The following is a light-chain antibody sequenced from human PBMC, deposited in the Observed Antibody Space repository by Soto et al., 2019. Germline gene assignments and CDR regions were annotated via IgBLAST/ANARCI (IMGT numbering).Light chain of an antibody. CDR3: QSYDSSLSGFYV. CDR1: SSNIGAGYD. CDR2: GNS. V-gene: IGLV1-40*01. J-gene: IGLJ1*01. Sequence: QSVLTQPPSVSGAPGQRVTISCTGSSSNIGAGYDVHWYQQLPGTAPKFLIYGNSNRPSGVPDRFSGSKSGTSASLAITGLQAEDEADYYCQSYDSSLSGFYVFGTGTKLTVL.